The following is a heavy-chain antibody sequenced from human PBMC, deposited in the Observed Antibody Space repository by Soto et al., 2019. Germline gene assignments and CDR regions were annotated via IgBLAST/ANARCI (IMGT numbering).Heavy chain of an antibody. Sequence: SETLALTCTVSGGSISSGGYYWSWIRQRPGKGLEWIGDIHYSGSTFYNPSLKSRVTISADTSQNQSYLKLRSMTAANTAVYYCARGEVLPAASLDYWGQGPLVTVSS. V-gene: IGHV4-31*03. CDR2: IHYSGST. CDR1: GGSISSGGYY. J-gene: IGHJ4*02. CDR3: ARGEVLPAASLDY. D-gene: IGHD2-2*01.